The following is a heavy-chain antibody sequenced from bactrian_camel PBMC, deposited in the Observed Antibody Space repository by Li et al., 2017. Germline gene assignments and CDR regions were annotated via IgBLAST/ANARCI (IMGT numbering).Heavy chain of an antibody. D-gene: IGHD4*01. CDR2: ITSVGSNT. Sequence: QVQLVESGGGSVQAGGSPRLSCVASGFTFSSSYMSWVRQAPGKGLEWISSITSVGSNTLYADSVKGRFTTSRNNAENTMYLQMDSLKPEDLAFYYCVRQGGNGGLWTADLGYWGQGTQVTVS. CDR1: GFTFSSSY. CDR3: VRQGGNGGLWTADLGY. J-gene: IGHJ6*01. V-gene: IGHV3-2*01.